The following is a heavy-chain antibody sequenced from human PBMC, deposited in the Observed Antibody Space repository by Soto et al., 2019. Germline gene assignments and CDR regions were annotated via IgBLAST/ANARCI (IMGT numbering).Heavy chain of an antibody. CDR1: GFTFSSYA. CDR3: ARDQYDCSGGSGPPRYYYYGMDV. D-gene: IGHD2-15*01. CDR2: ISYDGSNK. J-gene: IGHJ6*02. Sequence: QVQLVESGGGVVQPGRSLRLSCAASGFTFSSYAMHWVRQAPGKGLEWVAVISYDGSNKYYADSVKGRFTIARDNSKNALYLQMNSLRAEDTAVYYCARDQYDCSGGSGPPRYYYYGMDVWGQGTTVTVSS. V-gene: IGHV3-30-3*01.